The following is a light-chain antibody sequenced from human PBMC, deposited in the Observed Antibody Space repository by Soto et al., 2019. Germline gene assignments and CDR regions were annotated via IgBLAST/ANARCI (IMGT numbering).Light chain of an antibody. CDR2: KAS. V-gene: IGKV1-5*03. CDR3: QQYNSYWT. CDR1: QSISSW. Sequence: IHMTHSPSTLSASLGDIVTITCRASQSISSWLAWYQQKPGKAPKLLIYKASSLESGVPSRFSGSGSGTEFTLTTSSLQPDDFATYYCQQYNSYWTFGQGTKVDIK. J-gene: IGKJ1*01.